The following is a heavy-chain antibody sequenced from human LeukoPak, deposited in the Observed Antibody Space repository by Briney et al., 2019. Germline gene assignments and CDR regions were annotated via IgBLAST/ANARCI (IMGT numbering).Heavy chain of an antibody. CDR1: GYTFTSYD. CDR3: ARDVVGATSFDY. D-gene: IGHD1-26*01. CDR2: ISAYNGHT. Sequence: ASVKVSCKASGYTFTSYDINWVRQATGQGLEWMGWISAYNGHTNYAQKLQGRVTMTTDTSTSTAYMELKSLRSDDTALYYCARDVVGATSFDYWGQGTLVTVSS. V-gene: IGHV1-18*01. J-gene: IGHJ4*02.